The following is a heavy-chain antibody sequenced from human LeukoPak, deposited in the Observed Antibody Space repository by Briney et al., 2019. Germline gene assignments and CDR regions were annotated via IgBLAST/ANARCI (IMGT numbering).Heavy chain of an antibody. CDR1: GGSISSSSYY. CDR2: IYYSGTT. CDR3: ARDPREGYCSSTSCYTLSWFDP. D-gene: IGHD2-2*02. J-gene: IGHJ5*02. V-gene: IGHV4-39*07. Sequence: SETLSLTCTVSGGSISSSSYYWGWIRQPPGKGLEWIGSIYYSGTTYYNPSLKSRVTISVDRSKNQFSLKLSSVTAADTAVYYCARDPREGYCSSTSCYTLSWFDPWGQGTLVTVSS.